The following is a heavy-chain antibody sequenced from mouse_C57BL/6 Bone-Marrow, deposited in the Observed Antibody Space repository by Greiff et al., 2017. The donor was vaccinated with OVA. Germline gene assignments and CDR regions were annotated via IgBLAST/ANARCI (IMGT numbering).Heavy chain of an antibody. D-gene: IGHD1-1*01. Sequence: EVKLVESGPGLVQPSQSLSLTCSVPGYSITSGYYWNWIRQFPGNQLEWMGYISYDGSNNYNPSLKNRISITRDTSKNQFFLKLNSVTTEDTATYYCARAQYYYGSSYPGFAYWGQGTLVTVSA. J-gene: IGHJ3*01. CDR1: GYSITSGYY. CDR2: ISYDGSN. CDR3: ARAQYYYGSSYPGFAY. V-gene: IGHV3-6*01.